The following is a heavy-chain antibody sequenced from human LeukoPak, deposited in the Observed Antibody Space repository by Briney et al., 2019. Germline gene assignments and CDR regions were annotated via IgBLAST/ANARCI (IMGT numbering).Heavy chain of an antibody. CDR1: GFIFSSYA. J-gene: IGHJ4*02. CDR3: AKDRSCINDVCHGDVDY. D-gene: IGHD2-8*01. V-gene: IGHV3-23*01. CDR2: ISGSGGST. Sequence: PGGSLRLSCAASGFIFSSYAMSCVRQARGKWMECVSIISGSGGSTYYADSVECRFTISIDNSKNTVYLQMNSLRAEDTAVYYCAKDRSCINDVCHGDVDYWGQGTLVTVSS.